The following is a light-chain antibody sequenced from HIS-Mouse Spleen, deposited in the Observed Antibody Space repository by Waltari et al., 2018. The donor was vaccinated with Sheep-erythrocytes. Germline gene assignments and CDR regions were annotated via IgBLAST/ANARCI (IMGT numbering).Light chain of an antibody. CDR2: DVI. Sequence: QSALTQPRSVSGSPGQSVTISCTGTSSDVGGYNYVPWYQQPPGKAPKLMIYDVIKRPSGVPDRFSGSKSGNTASLTISGLQAEDEADYYCCSYAGSYNHVFATGTKVTVL. CDR1: SSDVGGYNY. CDR3: CSYAGSYNHV. V-gene: IGLV2-11*01. J-gene: IGLJ1*01.